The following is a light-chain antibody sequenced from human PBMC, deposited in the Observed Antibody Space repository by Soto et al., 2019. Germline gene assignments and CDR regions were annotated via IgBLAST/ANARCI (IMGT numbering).Light chain of an antibody. Sequence: DIQMTQSPSTLSASVGDRVTITCRASQSISSWLAWYQQKPGKAPKLLIYDASSLESGVPSRFSGSGSGTEFTLTISSLQPDDFATYYCQQYNSYSVLTFGPGTKVDIK. CDR2: DAS. CDR3: QQYNSYSVLT. CDR1: QSISSW. V-gene: IGKV1-5*01. J-gene: IGKJ3*01.